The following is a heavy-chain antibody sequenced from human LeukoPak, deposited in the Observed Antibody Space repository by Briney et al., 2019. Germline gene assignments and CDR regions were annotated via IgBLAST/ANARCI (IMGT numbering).Heavy chain of an antibody. D-gene: IGHD2-2*02. CDR1: GYAFTSYD. J-gene: IGHJ3*02. CDR2: IIPIFGTA. V-gene: IGHV1-69*05. CDR3: ASPDCSSTSCYIRRTPNDAFDI. Sequence: GASVKVSCKASGYAFTSYDISWVRQAPGQGLEWMGGIIPIFGTANYAQKFQGRVTITTDESTSTAYMELSSLRSEDTAVYYCASPDCSSTSCYIRRTPNDAFDIWGQGTMVTVSS.